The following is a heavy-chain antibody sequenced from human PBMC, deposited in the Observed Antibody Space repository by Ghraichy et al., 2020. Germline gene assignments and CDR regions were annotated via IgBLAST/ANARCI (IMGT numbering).Heavy chain of an antibody. J-gene: IGHJ3*02. CDR2: SNWDGGVT. CDR1: GFMFEDYG. V-gene: IGHV3-20*04. D-gene: IGHD6-19*01. CDR3: AGVRGRLAVAVSAFDI. Sequence: GGSLRLSCAASGFMFEDYGFSWVRQAPGKGLEWVSGSNWDGGVTYYADSVKGRFTISRANAKKFVYLQMNSLRVDDTAIYYCAGVRGRLAVAVSAFDIWGRGTVVTVSS.